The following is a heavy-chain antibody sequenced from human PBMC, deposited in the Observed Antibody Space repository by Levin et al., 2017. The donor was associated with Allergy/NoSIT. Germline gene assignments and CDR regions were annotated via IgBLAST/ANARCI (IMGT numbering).Heavy chain of an antibody. D-gene: IGHD2-15*01. CDR1: GDSINSGLYY. Sequence: LRLSCTVSGDSINSGLYYWSWVRQPAGKGLEWIGRLYISGTTNYNPSLKSRVTISVDTSKNQFSLKLSSVTAADTAMYYCAAGYCSGAYGYPKYWGQGTLVTVSS. CDR3: AAGYCSGAYGYPKY. CDR2: LYISGTT. J-gene: IGHJ4*02. V-gene: IGHV4-61*02.